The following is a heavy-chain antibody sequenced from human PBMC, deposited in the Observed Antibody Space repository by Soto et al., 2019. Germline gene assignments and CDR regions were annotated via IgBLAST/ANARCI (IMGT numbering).Heavy chain of an antibody. V-gene: IGHV4-30-4*01. Sequence: KLQESGPGLVMPSQTLSLTCTVSGASINNNDYYWSWIRQTPGKGLEWIGYVYYSGSTDYIPSLKSRLSMSIDKSQNQFTLKLNSVTAADTATYYCARMSYFYDKWYFDLWGRGTLVTVSS. CDR1: GASINNNDYY. CDR3: ARMSYFYDKWYFDL. CDR2: VYYSGST. J-gene: IGHJ2*01. D-gene: IGHD3-22*01.